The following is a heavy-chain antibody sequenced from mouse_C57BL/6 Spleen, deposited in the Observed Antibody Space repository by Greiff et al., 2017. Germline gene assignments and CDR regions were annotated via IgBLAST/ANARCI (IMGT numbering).Heavy chain of an antibody. CDR2: INPSTGGT. Sequence: VHVKQSGPELVKPGASVTISCKASGYSFTGYYMHWVKQSSEKSLVWIGEINPSTGGTSYNQKFKGKATLTVDKSSSTAYIQLKSLTSEDSAVYYWANYPGFAYWGQGTLVTVSA. V-gene: IGHV1-43*01. CDR3: ANYPGFAY. D-gene: IGHD5-5*01. CDR1: GYSFTGYY. J-gene: IGHJ3*01.